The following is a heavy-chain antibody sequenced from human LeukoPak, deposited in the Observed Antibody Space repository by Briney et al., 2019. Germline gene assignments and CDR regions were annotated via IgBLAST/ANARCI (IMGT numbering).Heavy chain of an antibody. V-gene: IGHV1-2*02. Sequence: ASVKVSCKASGYTFTGYYMHWVRQAPGQGLEWIGWINPNSGGTNYAQKFQGRVTMTRDTSISTAYMELSRLRSDDTAVYYCATGGVLLWFGVYGMDVWGQGTTVTVSS. CDR1: GYTFTGYY. D-gene: IGHD3-10*01. J-gene: IGHJ6*02. CDR3: ATGGVLLWFGVYGMDV. CDR2: INPNSGGT.